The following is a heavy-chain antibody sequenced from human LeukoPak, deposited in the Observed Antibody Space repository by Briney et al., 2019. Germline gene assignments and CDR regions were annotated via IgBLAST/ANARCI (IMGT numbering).Heavy chain of an antibody. J-gene: IGHJ4*02. CDR3: AKIEKYSYNYFDY. Sequence: PSETLSLTCSVSGYSISSGYYWGWIRQPPGKGLEWIGSIYHSGKTYYNPSLKSRVTILVDTSKNHFSLKLSSVTAADTAVYYCAKIEKYSYNYFDYWGQGTLVTVSS. CDR2: IYHSGKT. D-gene: IGHD5-18*01. V-gene: IGHV4-38-2*01. CDR1: GYSISSGYY.